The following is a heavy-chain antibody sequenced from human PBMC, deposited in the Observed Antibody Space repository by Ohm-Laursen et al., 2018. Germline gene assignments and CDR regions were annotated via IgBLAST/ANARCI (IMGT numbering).Heavy chain of an antibody. Sequence: SLRLSCAASGFTLSNYAISWVRQAPGKGLEWVSRIGVGGDGIVHADSVRGRSTISSDNSKNTVYLQMNSLRAEDTAMYYCAKAPSLGSIFQHWGQGTLVIVSS. CDR2: IGVGGDGI. CDR1: GFTLSNYA. V-gene: IGHV3-23*01. D-gene: IGHD3-16*01. CDR3: AKAPSLGSIFQH. J-gene: IGHJ1*01.